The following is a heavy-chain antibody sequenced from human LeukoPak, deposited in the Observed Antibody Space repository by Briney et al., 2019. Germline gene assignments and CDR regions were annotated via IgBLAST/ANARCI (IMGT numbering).Heavy chain of an antibody. D-gene: IGHD1-1*01. CDR1: VFTFSTFW. Sequence: GGSLRLSCAASVFTFSTFWMSWVRQAPGKGLEWVANIKEDGSEKYYVDSMKGRFTVSRDNAKNSLYLQMDSLRAEDTAVYYCARGGTFVSDYWGQGTLVTVSS. CDR2: IKEDGSEK. V-gene: IGHV3-7*01. CDR3: ARGGTFVSDY. J-gene: IGHJ4*02.